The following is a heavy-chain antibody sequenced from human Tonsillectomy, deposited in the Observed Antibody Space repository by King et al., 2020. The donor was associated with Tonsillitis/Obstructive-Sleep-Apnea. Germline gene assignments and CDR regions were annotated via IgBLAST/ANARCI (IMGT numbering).Heavy chain of an antibody. V-gene: IGHV3-66*01. CDR2: IYGGGST. J-gene: IGHJ6*03. CDR1: GLTVSHNY. D-gene: IGHD6-19*01. CDR3: ARAGEYYYYYYMDV. Sequence: VQLVESGGGLVQPGGSLRLSCAASGLTVSHNYLSWVRQAPGKGLEWVSIIYGGGSTYYADSVKGRFTISRDSSKNTLYLQMTSLRVEDTAVYYCARAGEYYYYYYMDVWGKGTTVTVSS.